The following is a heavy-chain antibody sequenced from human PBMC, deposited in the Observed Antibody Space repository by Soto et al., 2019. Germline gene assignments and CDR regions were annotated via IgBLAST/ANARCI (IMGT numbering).Heavy chain of an antibody. D-gene: IGHD2-15*01. CDR1: GFTISSHW. CDR3: VRDPSVVVVAATPYYYYGMDV. J-gene: IGHJ6*02. CDR2: VNSDGSST. V-gene: IGHV3-74*01. Sequence: PGGSLRLSCAASGFTISSHWMHWVRQAPGKGLVWVSRVNSDGSSTSYADSVKGRFIISRDNSKNTPYLQMNSLRAEDTAVYYCVRDPSVVVVAATPYYYYGMDVLGQGTTVTVSS.